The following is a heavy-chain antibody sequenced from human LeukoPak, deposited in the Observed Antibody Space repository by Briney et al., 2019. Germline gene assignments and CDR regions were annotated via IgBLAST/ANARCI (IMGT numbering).Heavy chain of an antibody. J-gene: IGHJ5*02. D-gene: IGHD6-6*01. V-gene: IGHV3-21*01. CDR3: ARAIAAWSPIVTSRLGWFDP. CDR1: GFTFSSYS. CDR2: ISSSSSYI. Sequence: GGSLRRSCAASGFTFSSYSMNWVRQAPGKGLEWVSSISSSSSYIYYADSVKGRFTISRDNAKNSLYLQMNSLRAEDTAVYYCARAIAAWSPIVTSRLGWFDPWGQGTLVTVSS.